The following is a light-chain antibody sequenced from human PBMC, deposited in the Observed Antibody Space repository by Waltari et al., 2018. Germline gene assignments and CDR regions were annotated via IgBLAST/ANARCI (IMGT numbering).Light chain of an antibody. CDR2: CAS. V-gene: IGKV1-5*01. Sequence: DIQMTQSPSTLSASVGDRVTITCRASQSFSSWLAWYQQKPGKAPKRLIYCASSLESGVPSRFSGSGSGTEFTLTISSLHPDDFATYYCQQYNSYSRTFGQGTKVEIK. J-gene: IGKJ1*01. CDR3: QQYNSYSRT. CDR1: QSFSSW.